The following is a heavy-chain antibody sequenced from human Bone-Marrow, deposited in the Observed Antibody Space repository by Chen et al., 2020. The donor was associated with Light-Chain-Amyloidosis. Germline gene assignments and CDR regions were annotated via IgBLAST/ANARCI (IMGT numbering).Heavy chain of an antibody. CDR3: ARRRDGYNFDY. Sequence: EVQLEQSGPDVKKPGESLKISCKGSGYTFPHYWIGWVRQMPGKGLEWMGVIYPDDSDARYSPSFEGQVTISADKSITTAYLQWRSLKASDTAMYYCARRRDGYNFDYWGQGTLVTVSS. V-gene: IGHV5-51*01. J-gene: IGHJ4*02. D-gene: IGHD5-12*01. CDR2: IYPDDSDA. CDR1: GYTFPHYW.